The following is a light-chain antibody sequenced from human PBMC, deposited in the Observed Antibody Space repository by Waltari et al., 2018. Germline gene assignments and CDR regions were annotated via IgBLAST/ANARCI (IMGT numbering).Light chain of an antibody. J-gene: IGLJ1*01. CDR2: DVS. CDR1: SSDVGGYNY. V-gene: IGLV2-14*01. Sequence: QSALTQPASVSGSPGQSITISCTGTSSDVGGYNYVSWHQQHPGKAPKLMIYDVSKRPSGVSNRFSGSKSGNTASLTISGLQAEDEADYYCSSYDVFGTGTKVTVL. CDR3: SSYDV.